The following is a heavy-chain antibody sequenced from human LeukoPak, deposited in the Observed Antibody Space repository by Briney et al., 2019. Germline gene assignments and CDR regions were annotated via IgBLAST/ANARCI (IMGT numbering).Heavy chain of an antibody. CDR1: GFTFSSYW. CDR3: ARCTTGRTFGSLREIKRSREIDY. V-gene: IGHV3-7*01. CDR2: IKQDGRGK. D-gene: IGHD1-1*01. J-gene: IGHJ4*02. Sequence: PGGSLRLSCAASGFTFSSYWMNWVRQAPGKGLEWVANIKQDGRGKYYVDSAKGRFTISRDNAKNSLYLQMNSLRAEDTAVYYCARCTTGRTFGSLREIKRSREIDYWGQGPLVTVSS.